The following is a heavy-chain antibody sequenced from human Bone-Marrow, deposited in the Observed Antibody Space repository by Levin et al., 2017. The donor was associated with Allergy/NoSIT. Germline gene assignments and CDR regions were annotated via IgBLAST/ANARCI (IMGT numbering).Heavy chain of an antibody. D-gene: IGHD6-19*01. J-gene: IGHJ5*02. CDR2: IYNSGST. CDR1: GVSLSRSVHY. V-gene: IGHV4-39*01. CDR3: ARHSSPTYSSGP. Sequence: PSETLSLSCTVSGVSLSRSVHYWGWIRQPPGKGLEWIATIYNSGSTYYNTSLKSRVTISMDTSENQISLSLSSVTAADSGVYFCARHSSPTYSSGPWGQGTLVSVSS.